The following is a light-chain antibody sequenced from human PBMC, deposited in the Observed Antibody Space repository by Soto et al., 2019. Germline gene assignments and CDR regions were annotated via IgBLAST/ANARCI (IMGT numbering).Light chain of an antibody. CDR1: NIGNKG. CDR2: DDS. V-gene: IGLV3-21*02. Sequence: SSELTQPPSLSVAPGQTARLTCGANNIGNKGVHWYQQKPGQGPMLVVYDDSVRPSGIPDRFSGSNSGNTATLTISRVEAGDEADYYCQVWDISRNVVFGGGTKLTVL. J-gene: IGLJ2*01. CDR3: QVWDISRNVV.